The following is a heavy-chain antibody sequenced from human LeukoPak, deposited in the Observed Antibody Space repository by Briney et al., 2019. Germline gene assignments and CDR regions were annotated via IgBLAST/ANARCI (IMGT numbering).Heavy chain of an antibody. D-gene: IGHD7-27*01. CDR1: GYTFTSYD. CDR3: ARVPLVGGDDAFDI. J-gene: IGHJ3*02. CDR2: MNPNSGNT. V-gene: IGHV1-8*01. Sequence: ASVKVSCKASGYTFTSYDINWVRQATGQGLEWMGWMNPNSGNTGYAQKFQGRVTMTRNTSISTAYMELSSLRSEDTAVYYCARVPLVGGDDAFDIWGQGTMVTVSS.